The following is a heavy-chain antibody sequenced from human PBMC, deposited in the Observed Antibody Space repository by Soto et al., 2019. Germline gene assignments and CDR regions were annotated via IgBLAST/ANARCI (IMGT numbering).Heavy chain of an antibody. CDR3: ARDVPTDPRSAY. V-gene: IGHV3-21*01. Sequence: GGSLRLSCAASGFTFSSYSMNWVRQAPGKGLEWVSSISSSSSYIYYADSVKGRFTISRDNAKNSLYLQMNSLRAEDTAVYYCARDVPTDPRSAYWGQGTLVTVS. CDR1: GFTFSSYS. CDR2: ISSSSSYI. J-gene: IGHJ4*02. D-gene: IGHD1-26*01.